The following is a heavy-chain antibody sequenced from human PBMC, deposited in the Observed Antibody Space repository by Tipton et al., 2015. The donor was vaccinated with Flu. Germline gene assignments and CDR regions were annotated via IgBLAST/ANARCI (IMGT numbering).Heavy chain of an antibody. J-gene: IGHJ5*02. CDR1: GDSISSGTHY. CDR2: IYYSGST. CDR3: AKGLDP. V-gene: IGHV4-61*10. Sequence: TLSLTCTVSGDSISSGTHYWSWIRQPAGKGLEWIAYIYYSGSTDYNPSLKSRVTISVDMSKNQFSLKLNSVTAADTAVYYCAKGLDPWGQGTLVTVSS.